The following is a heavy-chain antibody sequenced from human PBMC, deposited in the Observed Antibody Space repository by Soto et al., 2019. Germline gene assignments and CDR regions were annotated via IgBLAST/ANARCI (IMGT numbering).Heavy chain of an antibody. CDR1: GGTFSSYA. D-gene: IGHD1-7*01. V-gene: IGHV1-69*06. CDR2: IIPIFGTA. J-gene: IGHJ5*02. Sequence: QVQLVQSGAEVKKPGSSVKVSCKASGGTFSSYAISWVRQAPGQGLEWMGGIIPIFGTANYAQKFQGRVTITADKSTSTAYMELSSLRSEDTAAYYCARSRNYHPYNWFDPWGQGPVVTVSS. CDR3: ARSRNYHPYNWFDP.